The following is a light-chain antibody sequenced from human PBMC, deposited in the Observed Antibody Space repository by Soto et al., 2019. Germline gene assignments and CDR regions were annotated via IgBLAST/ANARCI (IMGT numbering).Light chain of an antibody. CDR1: QSVSSSY. V-gene: IGKV3-20*01. CDR3: QQYGSSPPLT. J-gene: IGKJ4*01. Sequence: EIVLIQSPGTLSLSPGERATLSCRASQSVSSSYLGWYQQKPGQAPRLLIYGASNRATGIPDRFSGSGSGTEFTLTISRLEPEDFAVYYCQQYGSSPPLTFGGGTKVDIK. CDR2: GAS.